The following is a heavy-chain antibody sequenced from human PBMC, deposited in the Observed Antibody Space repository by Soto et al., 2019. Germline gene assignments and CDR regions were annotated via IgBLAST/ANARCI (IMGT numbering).Heavy chain of an antibody. CDR3: ARVPGGEALYSSGWNNYYYGMDV. J-gene: IGHJ6*02. D-gene: IGHD6-19*01. V-gene: IGHV4-59*01. CDR2: IYYSGNT. Sequence: TETLSLTCTVSGGSISSYYWSWIRQPPGKGLEWIGYIYYSGNTNYNPSLKSRVTISVDTSKHQFSLRLSSVTAADTAVYYCARVPGGEALYSSGWNNYYYGMDVWGQGATVT. CDR1: GGSISSYY.